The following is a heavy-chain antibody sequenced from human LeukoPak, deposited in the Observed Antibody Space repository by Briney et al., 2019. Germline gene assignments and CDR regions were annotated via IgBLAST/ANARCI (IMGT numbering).Heavy chain of an antibody. CDR3: ARDDMVDMALGSLRGADY. J-gene: IGHJ4*02. V-gene: IGHV1-18*01. D-gene: IGHD5-12*01. CDR1: GYTFTSYG. CDR2: ISAYNGNT. Sequence: ASVKVSCKASGYTFTSYGISWVRQAPGQGLEWMGWISAYNGNTNYAQKLQGRVTMTTDTSTSTAYMELRSLRSDDTAVYYCARDDMVDMALGSLRGADYWGQGTLVTVSS.